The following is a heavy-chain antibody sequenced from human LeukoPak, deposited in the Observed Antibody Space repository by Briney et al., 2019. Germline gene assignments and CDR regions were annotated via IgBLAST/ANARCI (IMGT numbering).Heavy chain of an antibody. CDR3: ATVWELRGGLDY. Sequence: ASVKVSCKXSGYTFTSYGISWVRQAPGQGLEWMGGFDPEDGETIYAQKFQGRVTMTEDTSTDTAYMELSSLRSEDTAVYYCATVWELRGGLDYWGQGTLVTVSS. V-gene: IGHV1-24*01. J-gene: IGHJ4*02. CDR2: FDPEDGET. D-gene: IGHD1-26*01. CDR1: GYTFTSYG.